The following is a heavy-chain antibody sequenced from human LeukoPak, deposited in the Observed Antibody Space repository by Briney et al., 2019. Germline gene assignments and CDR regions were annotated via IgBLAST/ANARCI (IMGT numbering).Heavy chain of an antibody. CDR1: GFTVSSNY. CDR2: IYSGGST. V-gene: IGHV3-53*01. CDR3: ARELVAGLFDY. Sequence: GGSLRLSCPASGFTVSSNYMSWVRQAPGKGLEWVSVIYSGGSTYYADSVKGRFTISRDNSKNTLYLQMNSLRAEDTAVYYCARELVAGLFDYWGQGTLVTVSS. D-gene: IGHD6-19*01. J-gene: IGHJ4*02.